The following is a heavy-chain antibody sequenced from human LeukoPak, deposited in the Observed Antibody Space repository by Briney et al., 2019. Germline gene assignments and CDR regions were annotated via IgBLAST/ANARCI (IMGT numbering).Heavy chain of an antibody. CDR1: GFTFSSYG. V-gene: IGHV3-33*01. D-gene: IGHD3-16*01. CDR2: IWYDGSNK. J-gene: IGHJ6*02. Sequence: GGSLRLSCAASGFTFSSYGMHWVRQAPGKGLEWVAVIWYDGSNKYYADSVKGRFTISRDNSKNTLYLQMNSLRAEDTAVYYCARSMITFGGPPEPYYYYGMDVWGQGATVTVSS. CDR3: ARSMITFGGPPEPYYYYGMDV.